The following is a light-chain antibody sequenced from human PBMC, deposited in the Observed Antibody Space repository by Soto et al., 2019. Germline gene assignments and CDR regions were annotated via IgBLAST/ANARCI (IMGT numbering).Light chain of an antibody. CDR3: AAWDDNVYV. J-gene: IGLJ1*01. CDR1: SFNIGSNT. V-gene: IGLV1-44*01. CDR2: SNN. Sequence: QSVLAQPPSASGTPGQRVTISCSGSSFNIGSNTVTWFQQLPGTAPKFLIYSNNQRPSGVPDRFSGSKSGTSASLAISGLQSEDEADYYCAAWDDNVYVFGTGTKVTVL.